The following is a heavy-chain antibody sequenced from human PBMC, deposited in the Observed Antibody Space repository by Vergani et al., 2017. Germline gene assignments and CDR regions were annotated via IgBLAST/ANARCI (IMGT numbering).Heavy chain of an antibody. J-gene: IGHJ4*02. CDR3: ARWDQLLEFDY. Sequence: EVQLVQSGAEVKKPGESLKISCKGSGYNFANYWIGWVRQMPGKGLEWMGIIYPGDSDTKYSPSFQGQVTISADKSISTAYLQWGRLKASDTAMYYCARWDQLLEFDYWGQGTLVTVSS. D-gene: IGHD2-2*01. V-gene: IGHV5-51*01. CDR1: GYNFANYW. CDR2: IYPGDSDT.